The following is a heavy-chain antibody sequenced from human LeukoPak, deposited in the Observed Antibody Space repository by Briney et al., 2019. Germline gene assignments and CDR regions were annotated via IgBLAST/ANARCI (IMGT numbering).Heavy chain of an antibody. V-gene: IGHV4-34*01. D-gene: IGHD6-19*01. J-gene: IGHJ4*02. CDR1: GGSFSGYY. Sequence: NTSETLSLTCAVYGGSFSGYYWSWIRQPPGKGLEWIGEINHSGSTNYNPSLKSRVTISVDTSKNQFSLKLSSVTAADTAVYYCARDDTGYSSGWSKDFDYWGQGTLVTVSS. CDR3: ARDDTGYSSGWSKDFDY. CDR2: INHSGST.